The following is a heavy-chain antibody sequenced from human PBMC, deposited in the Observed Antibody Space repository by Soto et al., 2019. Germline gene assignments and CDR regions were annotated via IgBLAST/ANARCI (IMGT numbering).Heavy chain of an antibody. D-gene: IGHD6-13*01. Sequence: QVQLVQSGDEVKQPGASVKVSCKASGSTITAYGISWVRQAPGQGLEWMAWISSHNGNTYYAQNLQGRVTMTTDTSTSTAYMELRSLRSDDTAVYYCASSSIAAAGPFDYWGQGALDTVSS. CDR2: ISSHNGNT. CDR1: GSTITAYG. V-gene: IGHV1-18*01. J-gene: IGHJ4*02. CDR3: ASSSIAAAGPFDY.